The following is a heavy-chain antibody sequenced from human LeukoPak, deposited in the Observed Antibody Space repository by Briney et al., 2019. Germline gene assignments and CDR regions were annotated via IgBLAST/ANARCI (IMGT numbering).Heavy chain of an antibody. CDR1: GDSVSSNSAA. V-gene: IGHV6-1*01. Sequence: SQTLSLTCAISGDSVSSNSAAWNWIRQPPSRGLEWLGRTYYRSKWYNDYAVSVKSRLTITPDKSTNHFSLQLNSVAPEDTAVYYCARGERLAGTIDFWGQGTLVTVSS. CDR2: TYYRSKWYN. J-gene: IGHJ4*02. CDR3: ARGERLAGTIDF. D-gene: IGHD6-13*01.